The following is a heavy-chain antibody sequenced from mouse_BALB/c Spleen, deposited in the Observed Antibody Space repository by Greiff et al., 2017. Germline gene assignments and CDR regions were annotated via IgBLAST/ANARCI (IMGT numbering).Heavy chain of an antibody. J-gene: IGHJ4*01. CDR2: ISYSGST. V-gene: IGHV3-2*02. CDR3: ARNDGSSPHYYAMDY. D-gene: IGHD1-1*01. Sequence: EVKVEESGPGLVKPSQSLSLTCTVTGYSITSDYAWNWIRQFPGNKLEWMGYISYSGSTSYNPSLKSRISITRDTSKNKFFLQLNSVTTEDTATYYCARNDGSSPHYYAMDYWGQGTSVTVSS. CDR1: GYSITSDYA.